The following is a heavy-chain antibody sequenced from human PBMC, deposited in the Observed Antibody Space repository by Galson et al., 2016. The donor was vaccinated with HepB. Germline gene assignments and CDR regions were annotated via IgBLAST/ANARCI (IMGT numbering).Heavy chain of an antibody. D-gene: IGHD3-22*01. Sequence: QSGAEVKKPGESLKISCKGSGYSFASYWIAWVRQMPGKGLEWMGIIFCGDSDTRYSPSFQGQVTISADKSISTAYLQWSSLKASDTAMYYCARLAGYYDNSGPLDYWGQGTLVTVSS. CDR3: ARLAGYYDNSGPLDY. J-gene: IGHJ4*02. CDR1: GYSFASYW. CDR2: IFCGDSDT. V-gene: IGHV5-51*01.